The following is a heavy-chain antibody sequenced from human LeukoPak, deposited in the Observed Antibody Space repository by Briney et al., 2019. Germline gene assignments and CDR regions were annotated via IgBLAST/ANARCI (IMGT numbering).Heavy chain of an antibody. D-gene: IGHD3-10*02. Sequence: GRSLRLSCAASGITFSSYGMYWVRQAPGKGLEWVAVISHDGNNKYYADSVKGRFTIPRDISKNTLYLQMNSLRAEDTAIYYCAKDSSYVSIPWYFDYWGQGTLVTVSS. J-gene: IGHJ4*02. CDR2: ISHDGNNK. CDR1: GITFSSYG. V-gene: IGHV3-30*18. CDR3: AKDSSYVSIPWYFDY.